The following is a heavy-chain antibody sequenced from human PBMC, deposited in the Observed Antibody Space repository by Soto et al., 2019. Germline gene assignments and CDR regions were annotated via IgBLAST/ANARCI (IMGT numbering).Heavy chain of an antibody. CDR3: ANSRGGTFLGYHGMDI. J-gene: IGHJ6*02. V-gene: IGHV1-69*01. CDR1: GGTFSSRA. Sequence: QVQLVQSGPEVKKTGTSVKVSCKASGGTFSSRAISWVRQAPGQGLEWMGGIIPVFGRVNYAEKFQDRVTITGDASTGTVYMELSSLRSEDTALYYCANSRGGTFLGYHGMDIWGQETTVSVSS. CDR2: IIPVFGRV. D-gene: IGHD3-16*01.